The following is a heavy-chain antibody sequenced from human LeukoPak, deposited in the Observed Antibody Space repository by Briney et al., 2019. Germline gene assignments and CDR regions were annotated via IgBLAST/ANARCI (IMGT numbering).Heavy chain of an antibody. V-gene: IGHV1-69*04. CDR1: GGTFSSYA. CDR2: IIPILGIA. J-gene: IGHJ1*01. D-gene: IGHD6-13*01. CDR3: ARVPSSPGYSSSWATEYFQH. Sequence: SVKVSCKASGGTFSSYAISWVRQAPGQGLEWMGRIIPILGIANYAQKFQGRVTITADKSTSTAYMELSSLRSEDTAVYYRARVPSSPGYSSSWATEYFQHWGQGTLVTVSS.